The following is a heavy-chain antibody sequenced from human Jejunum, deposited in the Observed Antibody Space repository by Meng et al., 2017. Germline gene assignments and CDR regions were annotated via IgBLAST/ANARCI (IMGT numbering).Heavy chain of an antibody. CDR2: INPKNGDT. V-gene: IGHV1-2*02. Sequence: ASVKVSCKASGYTFTAFFLHWLRQAPGQGPEWMGWINPKNGDTDYAQNFQGRVTMTRDTSISTAYMEVSGLRSDDTAVYFCATQGRYFAWLIDDWGQGTLVTVSS. J-gene: IGHJ4*02. CDR3: ATQGRYFAWLIDD. CDR1: GYTFTAFF. D-gene: IGHD3-9*01.